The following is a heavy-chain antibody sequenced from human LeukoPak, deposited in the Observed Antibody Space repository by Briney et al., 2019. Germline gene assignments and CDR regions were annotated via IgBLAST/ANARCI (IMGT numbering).Heavy chain of an antibody. CDR2: ISYDGSNK. J-gene: IGHJ4*02. V-gene: IGHV3-30*04. D-gene: IGHD6-13*01. CDR1: GFTFSSYA. CDR3: ARLRLAAAGFDY. Sequence: GGSLRLSCAASGFTFSSYAMHWVRQAPGKGLEWVAVISYDGSNKYYADSVKGRFTISRDNSKNTLYLQMNSLRAEDTAVYYCARLRLAAAGFDYWGQGTLVTASS.